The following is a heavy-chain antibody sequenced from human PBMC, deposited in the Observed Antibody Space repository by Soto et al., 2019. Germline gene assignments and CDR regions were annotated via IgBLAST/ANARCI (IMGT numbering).Heavy chain of an antibody. V-gene: IGHV3-30-3*01. J-gene: IGHJ4*02. D-gene: IGHD2-8*01. Sequence: GGSLRLSCVGSGFTFSRFAIHWVRQAPGEGLEWVAVISRDGSSKYYGDSVKGRFTVSRDNPNNTVYLSMTGLRPDDTAVLYCARSRNGAVPDSINFWGQGTLVTVSS. CDR2: ISRDGSSK. CDR1: GFTFSRFA. CDR3: ARSRNGAVPDSINF.